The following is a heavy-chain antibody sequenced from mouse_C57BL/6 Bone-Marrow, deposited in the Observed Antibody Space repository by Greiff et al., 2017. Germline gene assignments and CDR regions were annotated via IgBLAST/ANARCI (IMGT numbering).Heavy chain of an antibody. CDR3: ARLYYYGSSYGFDY. V-gene: IGHV5-6*01. D-gene: IGHD1-1*01. CDR1: GFTFSSYG. Sequence: EVKVVESGGDLVKPGGSLKLSCAASGFTFSSYGMSWVRQTPDKRLEWVATISSGGSYTYYPASVKGRFTISRDNAKNTLYLQMSSLKSEDTAMYYCARLYYYGSSYGFDYWGQGTTLTVSS. CDR2: ISSGGSYT. J-gene: IGHJ2*01.